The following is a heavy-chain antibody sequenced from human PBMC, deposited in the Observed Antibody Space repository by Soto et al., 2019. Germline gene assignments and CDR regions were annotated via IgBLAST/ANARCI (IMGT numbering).Heavy chain of an antibody. J-gene: IGHJ6*02. CDR1: GDSISSGGHY. CDR2: ISYSGIA. CDR3: ARDGDLRGYSYGYEFGYGMDV. V-gene: IGHV4-31*03. Sequence: SETLSLTCSVSGDSISSGGHYWSWIRQHPGKGPEWIGYISYSGIAYYNPSLESRFTISVDTSKNQFSLSLTSVTAADTAVYYCARDGDLRGYSYGYEFGYGMDVWGQGTTVTVS. D-gene: IGHD5-18*01.